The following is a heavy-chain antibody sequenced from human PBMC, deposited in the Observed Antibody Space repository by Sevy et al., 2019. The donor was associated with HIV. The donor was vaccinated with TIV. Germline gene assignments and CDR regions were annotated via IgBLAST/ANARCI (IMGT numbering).Heavy chain of an antibody. CDR2: IYYSGST. Sequence: SETLSLTYTVSGGSISSYYWSWIRQPPGKGLEWIGYIYYSGSTNYNPSLKSRVTISVDTSKNQFSLKLSSVTAADTAVYYCASYVDTAMVSWFDPWGQGTLVTVSS. D-gene: IGHD5-18*01. V-gene: IGHV4-59*01. J-gene: IGHJ5*02. CDR3: ASYVDTAMVSWFDP. CDR1: GGSISSYY.